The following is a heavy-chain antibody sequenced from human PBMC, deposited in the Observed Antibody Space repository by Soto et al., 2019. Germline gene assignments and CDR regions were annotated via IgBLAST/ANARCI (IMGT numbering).Heavy chain of an antibody. CDR2: INPNSGGT. CDR3: ARGFTYYYDSGGSVDLDY. Sequence: ASVKVSCKASGYTFTGYYMHWVRQAPGQGHEWIGWINPNSGGTNYAQKFQGWVTMTRDTSISTAYMELSRLRSDDTAVYYCARGFTYYYDSGGSVDLDYWGQGTLVTVSS. V-gene: IGHV1-2*04. J-gene: IGHJ4*02. CDR1: GYTFTGYY. D-gene: IGHD3-22*01.